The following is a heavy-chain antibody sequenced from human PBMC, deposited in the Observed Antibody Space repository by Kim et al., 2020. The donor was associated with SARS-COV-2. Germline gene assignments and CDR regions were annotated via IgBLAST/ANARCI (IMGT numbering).Heavy chain of an antibody. CDR1: GYSFTSYW. Sequence: GESLKISCKGSGYSFTSYWISWVRQMPGKGLEWMGRIDPSDSYTNYSPSFQGHVTISADKSISTAYLQWSSLKASDTAMYYCARLFVGPRWELLYYFDYWGQGTLVTVSS. J-gene: IGHJ4*02. CDR2: IDPSDSYT. CDR3: ARLFVGPRWELLYYFDY. D-gene: IGHD1-26*01. V-gene: IGHV5-10-1*01.